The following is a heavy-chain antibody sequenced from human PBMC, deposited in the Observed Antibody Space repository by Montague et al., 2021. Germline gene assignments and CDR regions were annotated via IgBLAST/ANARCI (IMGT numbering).Heavy chain of an antibody. CDR3: ARVSTKLAIPGRPRWFHP. D-gene: IGHD2-2*02. J-gene: IGHJ5*02. Sequence: SETLSLTCGVSGSSLGGYYWSWIRQAPGKGLEWVGEISRAGTTKYSPSLGSRATISVDTSKNQFYLHLASVTAADTAVYYCARVSTKLAIPGRPRWFHPWGRGTLVTVSS. CDR1: GSSLGGYY. V-gene: IGHV4-34*01. CDR2: ISRAGTT.